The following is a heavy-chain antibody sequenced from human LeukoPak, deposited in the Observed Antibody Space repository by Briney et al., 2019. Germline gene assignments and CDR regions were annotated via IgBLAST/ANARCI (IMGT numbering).Heavy chain of an antibody. CDR2: ISSSSSYI. D-gene: IGHD1-1*01. J-gene: IGHJ5*02. Sequence: PGGSLRLSCAASGFTFSSYSMNWVRQAPGKGLEWVSSISSSSSYIYYADSGKGRFTISRDNAKNSLYLQMNSLRAEDTAVYYCARGTGPRGFDPWGQGTLVTVSS. CDR1: GFTFSSYS. CDR3: ARGTGPRGFDP. V-gene: IGHV3-21*01.